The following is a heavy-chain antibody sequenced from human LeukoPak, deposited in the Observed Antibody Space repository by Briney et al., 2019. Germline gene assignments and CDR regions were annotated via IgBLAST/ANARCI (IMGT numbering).Heavy chain of an antibody. V-gene: IGHV1-3*01. D-gene: IGHD5-18*01. CDR3: ARGIQLKGGYSFDY. J-gene: IGHJ4*02. Sequence: KFQGRVTITRDTSARTAYMELSSLRSEDTAVYYCARGIQLKGGYSFDYWGQGTLVTVSS.